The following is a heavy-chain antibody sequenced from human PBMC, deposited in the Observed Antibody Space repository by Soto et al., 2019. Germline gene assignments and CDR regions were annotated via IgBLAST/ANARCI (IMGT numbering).Heavy chain of an antibody. J-gene: IGHJ1*01. D-gene: IGHD6-13*01. CDR3: ANYPGSSSSPEYFKH. Sequence: EVQLLDSGGGLVQPGGSLRLSCAASGFTFSSYAMNWVRQAPGKGLVWVSVISGSGTKAYYADSVKGRFTISRDNSKHTLYLQMNSLRADDTVVYYCANYPGSSSSPEYFKHWGQGTLVTVSS. V-gene: IGHV3-23*01. CDR1: GFTFSSYA. CDR2: ISGSGTKA.